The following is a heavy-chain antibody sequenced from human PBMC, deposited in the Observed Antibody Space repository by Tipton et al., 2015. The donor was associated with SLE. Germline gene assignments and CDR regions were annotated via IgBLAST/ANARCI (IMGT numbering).Heavy chain of an antibody. Sequence: GSLRLSCAASGFTFSSYSMNWVRQAPGKGLEWVSSISRSSSYIYYADSVKGRFAISRDNAKNTLYLQMNSLRAEDTAVYYCARDRGSGWFDFDYWGQGTLVTVSS. CDR1: GFTFSSYS. V-gene: IGHV3-21*04. CDR2: ISRSSSYI. J-gene: IGHJ4*02. D-gene: IGHD6-19*01. CDR3: ARDRGSGWFDFDY.